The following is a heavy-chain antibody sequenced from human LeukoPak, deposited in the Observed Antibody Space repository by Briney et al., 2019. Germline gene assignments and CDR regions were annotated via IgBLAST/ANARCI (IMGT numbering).Heavy chain of an antibody. V-gene: IGHV3-23*01. J-gene: IGHJ4*02. D-gene: IGHD4-17*01. CDR3: AKEARYYGDYADY. Sequence: PGGSLRLSCAASGLTFSSHWMHWVRQAPGKGLEWVSAISGSGGSTYYADSVKGRFTISRDNSKNTLYLQMNSLRAEDTAVYYCAKEARYYGDYADYWGQGTLVTVSS. CDR2: ISGSGGST. CDR1: GLTFSSHW.